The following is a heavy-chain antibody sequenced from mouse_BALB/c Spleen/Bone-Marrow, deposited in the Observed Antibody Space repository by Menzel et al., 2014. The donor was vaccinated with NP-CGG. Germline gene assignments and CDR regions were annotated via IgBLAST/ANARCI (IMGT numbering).Heavy chain of an antibody. CDR2: INPSTAYT. CDR3: ALTTATPFAY. V-gene: IGHV1-7*01. D-gene: IGHD1-2*01. J-gene: IGHJ3*01. Sequence: LEESGAELAKPGASVKMSCKASGYTFTVYWIHWVKQRPGQGLEWIGYINPSTAYTEYNQKFKDKATLTADKSSTTAYMQLSSLTSEDSAVYYCALTTATPFAYWGQGTLVTVS. CDR1: GYTFTVYW.